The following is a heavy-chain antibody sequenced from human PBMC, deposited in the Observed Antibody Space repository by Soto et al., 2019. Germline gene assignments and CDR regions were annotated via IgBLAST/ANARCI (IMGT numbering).Heavy chain of an antibody. J-gene: IGHJ6*03. D-gene: IGHD7-27*01. CDR3: ARDLSWGSNWYYYMDV. CDR2: ISRSSSVI. Sequence: GGSLRLSCAASGFTFSDYSMNWVRQVPGKGLEWVSYISRSSSVIDYADSVKGRFTVSRDNARNSLYLQMNSLRAEDTAVYYCARDLSWGSNWYYYMDVWGKGTTVTVS. CDR1: GFTFSDYS. V-gene: IGHV3-48*01.